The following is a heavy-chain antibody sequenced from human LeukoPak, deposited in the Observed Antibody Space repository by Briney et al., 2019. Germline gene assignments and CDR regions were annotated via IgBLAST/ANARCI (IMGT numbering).Heavy chain of an antibody. Sequence: PGRSLRLSCAASGFTVSSNYMSWVRQAAGKGLECVSVIYSDGSTYYADSVKGRFTISRDNSKNTLYLQMNNLRAEDTAVYYCARAAYDSNGYTANHDYWGQGALVSVCS. J-gene: IGHJ4*02. V-gene: IGHV3-53*01. CDR1: GFTVSSNY. CDR2: IYSDGST. D-gene: IGHD3-22*01. CDR3: ARAAYDSNGYTANHDY.